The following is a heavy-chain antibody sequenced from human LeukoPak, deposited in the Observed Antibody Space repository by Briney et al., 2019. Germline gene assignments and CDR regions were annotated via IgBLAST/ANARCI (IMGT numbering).Heavy chain of an antibody. CDR2: INPNSGGT. V-gene: IGHV1-2*02. D-gene: IGHD2-2*02. Sequence: ASVKVSCKASGYTFTGYYMHWVRQAPGQGLEWMGWINPNSGGTNYAQKFQGRVTMTRDTSISTAYMELSRLRSDDTAVYYCARVPAAITAFGIWGQGTMVTVSS. CDR1: GYTFTGYY. CDR3: ARVPAAITAFGI. J-gene: IGHJ3*02.